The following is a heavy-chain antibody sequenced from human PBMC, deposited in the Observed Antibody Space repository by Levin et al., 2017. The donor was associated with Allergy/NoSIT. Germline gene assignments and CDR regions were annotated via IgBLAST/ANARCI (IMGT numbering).Heavy chain of an antibody. D-gene: IGHD6-13*01. Sequence: ESLKISCTVSGGSISSYYWSWIRQPPGKGLEWIGYIYYSGSTNYNPSLKSRVTISVDTSKNQFSLKLSSVTAADTAVYYCARRYPYSSSWYFDYWGQGTLVTVSS. CDR1: GGSISSYY. CDR2: IYYSGST. CDR3: ARRYPYSSSWYFDY. V-gene: IGHV4-59*08. J-gene: IGHJ4*02.